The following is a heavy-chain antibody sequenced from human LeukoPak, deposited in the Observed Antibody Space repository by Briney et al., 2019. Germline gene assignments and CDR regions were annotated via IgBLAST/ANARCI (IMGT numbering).Heavy chain of an antibody. Sequence: GASLRLSCAASGFTFSSYAMSWVRQAPGKGLEWVSAISGSGGSTYYADSVKGRFTISRDNSKNTLYLRMNSLRAEDTAVYYCAKGITMIDSPDYWGQGTLVTVSS. J-gene: IGHJ4*02. D-gene: IGHD3-22*01. CDR2: ISGSGGST. V-gene: IGHV3-23*01. CDR1: GFTFSSYA. CDR3: AKGITMIDSPDY.